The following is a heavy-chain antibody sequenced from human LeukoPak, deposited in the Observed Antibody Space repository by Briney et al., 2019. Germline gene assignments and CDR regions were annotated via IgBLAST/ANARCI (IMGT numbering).Heavy chain of an antibody. CDR2: IYYSGST. V-gene: IGHV4-59*08. CDR1: GGSITNYY. CDR3: ARQRYSGSYYFDS. D-gene: IGHD1-26*01. Sequence: SETLSLTCTVSGGSITNYYWSWIRQPLGKGLEWIGYIYYSGSTNYNPSLKSRVTISVDTSENQFSLRLTSMTAADTAVYYCARQRYSGSYYFDSWGQGSLATVSS. J-gene: IGHJ4*02.